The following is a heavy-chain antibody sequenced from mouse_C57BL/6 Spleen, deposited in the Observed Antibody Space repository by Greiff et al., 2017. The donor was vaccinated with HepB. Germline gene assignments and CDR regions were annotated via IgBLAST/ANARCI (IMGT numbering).Heavy chain of an antibody. CDR2: ISYDGSN. Sequence: EVQRVESGPGLVKPSQSLSLTCSVTGYSITSGYYWNWIRQFPGNKLEWMGYISYDGSNNYNPSLKNRISITRDTSKNQFFLKLNSVTTEDTATYYCASYYYGYAMDYWGQGTSVTVSS. CDR3: ASYYYGYAMDY. J-gene: IGHJ4*01. D-gene: IGHD1-1*01. V-gene: IGHV3-6*01. CDR1: GYSITSGYY.